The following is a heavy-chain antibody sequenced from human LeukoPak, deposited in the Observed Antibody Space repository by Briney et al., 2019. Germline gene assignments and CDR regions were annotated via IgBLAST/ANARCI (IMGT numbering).Heavy chain of an antibody. CDR1: GFTFSSYA. CDR2: IYSGGST. J-gene: IGHJ4*02. Sequence: GGSLRLSCAASGFTFSSYAMSWVRQAPGKGLEWVSVIYSGGSTYYADSVKGRFTISRDNSKNTLYLQMNSLRAEDTAVYYCARDLAYWGQGTLVTVSS. V-gene: IGHV3-53*01. CDR3: ARDLAY.